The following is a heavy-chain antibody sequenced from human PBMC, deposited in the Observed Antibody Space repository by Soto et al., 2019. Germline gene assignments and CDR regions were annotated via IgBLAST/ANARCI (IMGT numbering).Heavy chain of an antibody. CDR2: ISGSGGST. Sequence: EVQLLESGGGLVQPGGSLRLSCAASGFTFSSYAMSWVRQAPGKGLGWVSAISGSGGSTYYADSVKGRFTISRDNSKNTLYLQMNSLRAEDTAVYYCATSPKTYYDFWSGYFDYWGQGTLVTVSS. CDR1: GFTFSSYA. D-gene: IGHD3-3*01. CDR3: ATSPKTYYDFWSGYFDY. V-gene: IGHV3-23*01. J-gene: IGHJ4*02.